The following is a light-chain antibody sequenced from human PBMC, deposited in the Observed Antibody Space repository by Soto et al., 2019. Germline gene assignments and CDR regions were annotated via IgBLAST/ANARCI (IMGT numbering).Light chain of an antibody. J-gene: IGLJ2*01. CDR3: NSRTSSGSSV. Sequence: QSVLTQPASVSGSPGQSITISCTGTSNDIGGYNYVSWYQQHPGEAPKLIIYEVSKRPSGVSNRFSGSKSGNTASLTISGLQADDEAEYYCNSRTSSGSSVFGGGTKLTVL. V-gene: IGLV2-14*01. CDR2: EVS. CDR1: SNDIGGYNY.